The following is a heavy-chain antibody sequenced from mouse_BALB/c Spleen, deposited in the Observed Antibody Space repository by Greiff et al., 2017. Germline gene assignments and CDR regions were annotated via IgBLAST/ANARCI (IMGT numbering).Heavy chain of an antibody. CDR2: ISYSGST. Sequence: EVKLMESGPSLVKPSQTLSLTCSVTGDSITSGYWNWIRKFPGNKLEYMGYISYSGSTYYNPSLKSRISITRDTSKNQYYLQLNAVTTEDTATYYCARGGVYYDYDGRAMDYWGQGTSVTVSS. CDR3: ARGGVYYDYDGRAMDY. D-gene: IGHD2-4*01. J-gene: IGHJ4*01. CDR1: GDSITSGY. V-gene: IGHV3-8*02.